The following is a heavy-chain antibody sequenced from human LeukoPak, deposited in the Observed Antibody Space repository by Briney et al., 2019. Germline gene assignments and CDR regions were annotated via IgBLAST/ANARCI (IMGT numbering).Heavy chain of an antibody. Sequence: GGSLRLSCAASGFTFSSHWMHWVRQAPGKGLGWVSRINGEGVNIYYADSVKGRFTISRDNAKNTLYLQMNSLGAEDTAVYYCARGRGSTYGLFDYWGQGTLVTVSS. J-gene: IGHJ4*02. D-gene: IGHD5-18*01. V-gene: IGHV3-74*01. CDR3: ARGRGSTYGLFDY. CDR2: INGEGVNI. CDR1: GFTFSSHW.